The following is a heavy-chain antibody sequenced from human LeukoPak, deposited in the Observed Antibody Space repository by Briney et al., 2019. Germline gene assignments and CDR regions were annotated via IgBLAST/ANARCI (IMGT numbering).Heavy chain of an antibody. CDR3: AKSATVAGYAEYFQH. CDR2: ISGSGGST. CDR1: GFTFSSYT. J-gene: IGHJ1*01. V-gene: IGHV3-23*01. Sequence: SGGSLRLSCAASGFTFSSYTMSWVRQAPGKGLEWVSAISGSGGSTYYADSVKGRFTISRDNSKNTLYLQMNSLRAGDTAVYYCAKSATVAGYAEYFQHWGQGTLVTVSS. D-gene: IGHD6-19*01.